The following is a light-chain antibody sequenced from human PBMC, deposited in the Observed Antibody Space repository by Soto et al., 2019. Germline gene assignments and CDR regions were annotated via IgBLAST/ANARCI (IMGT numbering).Light chain of an antibody. Sequence: DLQMTQSPSSLSASVGDRVTITCRASQSISRYVNWYQQKPGKAPKLLIYAASSLQSGVPSRFSGSGSGTDFTLTISSLQPEDFATYYCQQSYSTPRTFGQGTKVEI. CDR3: QQSYSTPRT. J-gene: IGKJ1*01. CDR2: AAS. V-gene: IGKV1-39*01. CDR1: QSISRY.